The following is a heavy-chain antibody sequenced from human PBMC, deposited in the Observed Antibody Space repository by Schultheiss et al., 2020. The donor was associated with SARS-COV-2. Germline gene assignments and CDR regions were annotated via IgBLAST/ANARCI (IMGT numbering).Heavy chain of an antibody. CDR1: GGSVCSGSYY. J-gene: IGHJ6*02. D-gene: IGHD3-10*01. V-gene: IGHV4-61*01. CDR3: ARGGHYYGSGSYYNPYYYGMDV. Sequence: SETLSLTCTVSGGSVCSGSYYWSWIRQPPGKGLEWIGYIYYSGSTNYNPSLKSRVTISVDTSKNQFSLKLSSVTAADTAVYYCARGGHYYGSGSYYNPYYYGMDVWGQGTTVTVSS. CDR2: IYYSGST.